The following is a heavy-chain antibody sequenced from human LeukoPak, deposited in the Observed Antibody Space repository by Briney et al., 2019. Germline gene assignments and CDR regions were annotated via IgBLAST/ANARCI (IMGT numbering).Heavy chain of an antibody. V-gene: IGHV4-34*01. Sequence: PSETLSLTCAVYGGSFSGFYWSWIRQPPGKGLEWIGEIYHSGSTNYNPSLKSRVTISVDTSKHQFSLKLSSVTAADTAVYYCARDRGYSGYDYHYYGMDVWGQGTTVSVSS. CDR2: IYHSGST. J-gene: IGHJ6*02. CDR1: GGSFSGFY. D-gene: IGHD5-12*01. CDR3: ARDRGYSGYDYHYYGMDV.